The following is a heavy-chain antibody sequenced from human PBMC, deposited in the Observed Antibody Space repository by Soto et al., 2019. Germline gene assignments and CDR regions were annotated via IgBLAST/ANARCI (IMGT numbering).Heavy chain of an antibody. CDR2: INWNGAST. CDR1: GFSIDDYG. J-gene: IGHJ4*02. D-gene: IGHD3-16*01. CDR3: ARAAGNYEKLDF. V-gene: IGHV3-20*01. Sequence: EVQLVESGGGVARPGGSLRLSCAASGFSIDDYGMAWVRQVPGKGLEWVSGINWNGASTTYADSVKGRFTISRDSAKNSLHLQMNSLRAEDTALYRCARAAGNYEKLDFWGQGTLVTVSS.